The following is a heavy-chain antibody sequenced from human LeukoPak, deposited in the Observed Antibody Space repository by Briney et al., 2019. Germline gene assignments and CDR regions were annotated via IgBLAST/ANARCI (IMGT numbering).Heavy chain of an antibody. V-gene: IGHV1-2*02. Sequence: GASVKVSCKASGYTFTGYYMHWVRQAPGQGLEWMGWINPNSGGTNYAQRFQGRVTMTRDTSISTAYMELSRLRSDDTAVYYCARLIAAAGDNWFDPWGQGTLVTVSS. D-gene: IGHD6-13*01. CDR2: INPNSGGT. CDR3: ARLIAAAGDNWFDP. CDR1: GYTFTGYY. J-gene: IGHJ5*02.